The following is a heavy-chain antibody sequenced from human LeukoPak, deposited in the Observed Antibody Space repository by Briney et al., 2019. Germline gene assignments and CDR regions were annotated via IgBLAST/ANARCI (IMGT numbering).Heavy chain of an antibody. D-gene: IGHD6-19*01. V-gene: IGHV3-48*03. CDR3: ARDTVAGDY. CDR2: MNSDGSNI. Sequence: GGSLRLSCAASGFTFSSYEMNWVRQAPGKGLGWVSYMNSDGSNIYYADSVKGRFTDSRDNAKNSLYLQMNSLRAEDTAVYYCARDTVAGDYGGQGTLVTVSS. J-gene: IGHJ4*02. CDR1: GFTFSSYE.